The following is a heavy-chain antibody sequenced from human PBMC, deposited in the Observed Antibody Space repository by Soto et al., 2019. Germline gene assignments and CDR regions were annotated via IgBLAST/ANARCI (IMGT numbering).Heavy chain of an antibody. CDR1: GFTFGSYW. V-gene: IGHV3-7*04. D-gene: IGHD1-26*01. CDR3: ARLVSAAANDY. J-gene: IGHJ4*02. Sequence: GGSLRLSCAASGFTFGSYWMSWVGQAPGKGLEWVANIKQDETEKYYVDSVKGRFTISRDNAKNSLYLQMNSLRAEDTAVYYCARLVSAAANDYWGQGTLVTVSS. CDR2: IKQDETEK.